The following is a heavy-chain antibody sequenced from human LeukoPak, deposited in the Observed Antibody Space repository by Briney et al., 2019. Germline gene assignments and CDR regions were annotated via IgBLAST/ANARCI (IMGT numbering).Heavy chain of an antibody. D-gene: IGHD2-15*01. V-gene: IGHV5-51*01. J-gene: IGHJ4*02. CDR2: IYPGDSDT. CDR1: GYSFTSYW. Sequence: GESLKISCKSSGYSFTSYWIGWVRQMPGKGLERMGIIYPGDSDTRYSPSFQGQVTISADKSISTAYLQWSSLEASDTAMYYCARRGGYCSGGSCELDYWGQGTLVTVSS. CDR3: ARRGGYCSGGSCELDY.